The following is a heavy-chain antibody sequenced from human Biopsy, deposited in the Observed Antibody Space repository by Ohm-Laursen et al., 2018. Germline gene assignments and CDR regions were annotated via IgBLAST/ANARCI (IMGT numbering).Heavy chain of an antibody. D-gene: IGHD3-22*01. J-gene: IGHJ3*02. V-gene: IGHV4-59*12. CDR2: VYYSGST. CDR1: GGSISSYY. Sequence: SETLSLTCSVSGGSISSYYWTWIRQPPGKGLEWIGDVYYSGSTNRNPSLKSRVTLSVDTSKRQFSLKMSFVTAADTAVYYCARWTPEYDSSRYYLDAFDIWGQGTKVTVSS. CDR3: ARWTPEYDSSRYYLDAFDI.